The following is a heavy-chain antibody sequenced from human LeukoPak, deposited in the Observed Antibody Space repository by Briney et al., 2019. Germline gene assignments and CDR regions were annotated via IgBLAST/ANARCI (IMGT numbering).Heavy chain of an antibody. J-gene: IGHJ5*02. D-gene: IGHD3-3*01. CDR3: AREAYPSYDFWSGYYGDWFDP. CDR2: IWYDGSNK. V-gene: IGHV3-33*01. CDR1: GFTFSSYG. Sequence: PGGSLRLSCAASGFTFSSYGMHWVRQAPGKGLEGVAVIWYDGSNKYYADSVKGRFTISRDNSKNTLYLQMNSLRAEDTAVYYCAREAYPSYDFWSGYYGDWFDPWGQGTLVTVSS.